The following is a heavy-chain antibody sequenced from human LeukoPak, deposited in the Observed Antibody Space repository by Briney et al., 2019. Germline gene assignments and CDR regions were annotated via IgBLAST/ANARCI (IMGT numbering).Heavy chain of an antibody. CDR1: GFTFRSYG. J-gene: IGHJ6*03. V-gene: IGHV3-21*01. CDR3: ARNSMVRGVIYYYMDV. CDR2: ISSSSSYI. D-gene: IGHD3-10*01. Sequence: PGGSLRLSCAASGFTFRSYGMHWVRQAPGKGLEWVSTISSSSSYIYHADSVKGRLTISRDNAKNSLYLQMNSLRAEDTAVYYCARNSMVRGVIYYYMDVWGKGTTVTVSS.